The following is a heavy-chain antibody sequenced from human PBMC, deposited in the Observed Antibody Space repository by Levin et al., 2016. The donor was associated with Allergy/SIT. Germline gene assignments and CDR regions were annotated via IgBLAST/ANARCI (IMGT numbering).Heavy chain of an antibody. CDR3: ARPLNPRGGSGAPLKY. Sequence: ASVKVSCKASGYTFTSYGVSWVRQAPGQGLEWMGWISAYNGHTKYAKKLQGRVTMTTDTSTSTAYMELRSLRSDDTAVYYCARPLNPRGGSGAPLKYWGQGTLVTVSS. CDR1: GYTFTSYG. CDR2: ISAYNGHT. V-gene: IGHV1-18*01. D-gene: IGHD2-15*01. J-gene: IGHJ4*02.